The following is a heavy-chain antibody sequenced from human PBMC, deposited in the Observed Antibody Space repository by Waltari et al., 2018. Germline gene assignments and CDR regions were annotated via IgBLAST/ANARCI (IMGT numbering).Heavy chain of an antibody. V-gene: IGHV4-38-2*01. CDR2: IYPSGTT. CDR1: GYSISSGYY. D-gene: IGHD6-13*01. Sequence: QVQLQESGPGLVKPSETLSLTCDVSGYSISSGYYWGWIRQPPGKGLEWIGSIYPSGTTYYDPSLKSRVTISGDTSKNQFSLKLSSVTAADTAVYYCARPRIATSGYFDYWGQGTLVTVSS. J-gene: IGHJ4*02. CDR3: ARPRIATSGYFDY.